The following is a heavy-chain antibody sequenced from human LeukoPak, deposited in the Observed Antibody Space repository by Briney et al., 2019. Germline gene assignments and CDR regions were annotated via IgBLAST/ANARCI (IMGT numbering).Heavy chain of an antibody. CDR3: ARPSLYDFDY. D-gene: IGHD5/OR15-5a*01. Sequence: GGSLRLSCAASGFIFSSYGMHWVRQAPGKGLEWVAVIWYNGSKKYYADSVKGRFTISRDNSKNTLYLQMNSPRAEDTAVYYCARPSLYDFDYWGQGTLVTVSS. V-gene: IGHV3-33*01. CDR1: GFIFSSYG. CDR2: IWYNGSKK. J-gene: IGHJ4*02.